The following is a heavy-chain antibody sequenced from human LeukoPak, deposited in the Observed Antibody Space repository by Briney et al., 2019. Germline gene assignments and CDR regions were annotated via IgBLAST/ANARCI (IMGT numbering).Heavy chain of an antibody. CDR3: ARGAKMATPTEDYYYGMDV. D-gene: IGHD5-24*01. CDR1: GGTFSSYA. J-gene: IGHJ6*02. CDR2: IIPIFGTA. Sequence: GASVKVSCKASGGTFSSYAISWVRQAPGQGLEWMGGIIPIFGTANYAQKFQGRVTITADKSTSTAYMELSSLRSEDTAVYYCARGAKMATPTEDYYYGMDVWGQGTTVTVSS. V-gene: IGHV1-69*06.